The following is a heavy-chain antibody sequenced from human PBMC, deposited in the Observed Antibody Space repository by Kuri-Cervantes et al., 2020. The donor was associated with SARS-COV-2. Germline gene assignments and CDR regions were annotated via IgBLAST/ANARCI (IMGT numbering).Heavy chain of an antibody. D-gene: IGHD6-6*01. CDR2: INHSGST. CDR1: GGSFSGYC. V-gene: IGHV4-34*01. Sequence: GSLRLSCAVYGGSFSGYCWSWIRQPPGKGLEWIGEINHSGSTNYNPSLKSRVTISVDTSKSQFSLKLSSVTAADTAVYYCARTYSSSSLFYDYWGQGTLVTVSS. J-gene: IGHJ4*02. CDR3: ARTYSSSSLFYDY.